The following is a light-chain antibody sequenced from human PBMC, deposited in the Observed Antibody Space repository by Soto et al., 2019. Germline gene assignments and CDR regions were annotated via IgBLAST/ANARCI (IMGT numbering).Light chain of an antibody. Sequence: DIVMTQSPDSLAVFLGERATINCKSSQSVLYSSNNKNYLAWYQQRPGHPPKLLIYWASTRESGVPDRFSGSGSGTDFTLTISSLQAEDVAVYYCQHYYNVPFTFGPGTKVDI. CDR3: QHYYNVPFT. J-gene: IGKJ3*01. V-gene: IGKV4-1*01. CDR2: WAS. CDR1: QSVLYSSNNKNY.